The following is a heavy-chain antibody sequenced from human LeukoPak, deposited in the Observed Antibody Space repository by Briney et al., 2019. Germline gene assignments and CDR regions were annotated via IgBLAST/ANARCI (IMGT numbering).Heavy chain of an antibody. D-gene: IGHD6-13*01. CDR2: NNHIGST. Sequence: TVSGGGIRNFYWSWIRQSPGKGLEWIGYNNHIGSTNYNPSLKSRVTISVDTSKNQFSLKLSSVTAADTAVYYCARVMGSSSWYGQYFQHWGQGTLVTVSS. V-gene: IGHV4-4*08. J-gene: IGHJ1*01. CDR1: TVSGGGIRNFY. CDR3: ARVMGSSSWYGQYFQH.